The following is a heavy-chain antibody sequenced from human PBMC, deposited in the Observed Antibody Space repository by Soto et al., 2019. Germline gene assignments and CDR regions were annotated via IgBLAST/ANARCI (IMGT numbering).Heavy chain of an antibody. CDR3: VRDGTKNLRDRFEP. D-gene: IGHD1-26*01. V-gene: IGHV4-4*07. CDR2: IYATGDA. J-gene: IGHJ5*02. Sequence: SETLSLTCNVSGASLSRYYWSWIRQPPGKGLEWIGRIYATGDADYNPSLKSRISMSVDMSKKQFSLTLRSVTAADTAIYYCVRDGTKNLRDRFEPWGRGILVTVSS. CDR1: GASLSRYY.